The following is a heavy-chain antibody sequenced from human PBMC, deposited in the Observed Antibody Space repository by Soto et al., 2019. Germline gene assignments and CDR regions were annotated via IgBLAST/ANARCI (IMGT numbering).Heavy chain of an antibody. CDR2: IIPIFGTA. V-gene: IGHV1-69*13. CDR1: GGTFSSYA. D-gene: IGHD2-21*02. Sequence: SVKVSCKASGGTFSSYAISWVRQAPGQGLEWMGGIIPIFGTANYAQKFQGRVTITADESTSTGYMELSSLRSEDTAVYYCARGYIVVVTASLLWYYGMDVWGQGTKVTVSS. J-gene: IGHJ6*02. CDR3: ARGYIVVVTASLLWYYGMDV.